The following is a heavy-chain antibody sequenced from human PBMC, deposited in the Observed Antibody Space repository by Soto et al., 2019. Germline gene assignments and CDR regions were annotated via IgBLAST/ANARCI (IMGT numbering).Heavy chain of an antibody. CDR2: IYYSGST. J-gene: IGHJ5*02. V-gene: IGHV4-30-4*01. D-gene: IGHD3-3*01. Sequence: SETLSLTCTVSGGSISSGDYYWSWIRQPPGKGLEWIGYIYYSGSTYYNPSLKSRVTISVDTSKNQFSLKLSSVTAADTAVYYCAREYYDGISGYNWFDPWGQGTLVTVSS. CDR3: AREYYDGISGYNWFDP. CDR1: GGSISSGDYY.